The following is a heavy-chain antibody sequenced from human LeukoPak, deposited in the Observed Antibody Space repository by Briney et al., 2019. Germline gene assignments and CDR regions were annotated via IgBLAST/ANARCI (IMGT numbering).Heavy chain of an antibody. Sequence: GGSLRLSCAASGFTFSSYGMHWVRQAPGKGLEWVAVIWYDGSNKYYADSVKGRFTISRDNSKNTLYLQMNSLRAEDTAVYYCASDDYYGSGRRKTRPPNFDYWGQGTLVTVSS. D-gene: IGHD3-10*01. V-gene: IGHV3-33*01. CDR3: ASDDYYGSGRRKTRPPNFDY. CDR1: GFTFSSYG. J-gene: IGHJ4*02. CDR2: IWYDGSNK.